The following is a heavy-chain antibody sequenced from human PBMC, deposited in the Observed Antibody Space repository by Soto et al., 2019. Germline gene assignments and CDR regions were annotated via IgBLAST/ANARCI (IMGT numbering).Heavy chain of an antibody. J-gene: IGHJ5*02. CDR3: ARVGYNNNGHMDWLDP. Sequence: QGQLVQSGAEVKKPGSSVKVSCKASGGTLSNYGFSWVRQAPGQGLEWMGAFIPIFETAKYAQKFQGRVTITADESTSTVYMELSSLRYEDTSVYHCARVGYNNNGHMDWLDPWGQGTLVTVSS. V-gene: IGHV1-69*01. D-gene: IGHD1-20*01. CDR1: GGTLSNYG. CDR2: FIPIFETA.